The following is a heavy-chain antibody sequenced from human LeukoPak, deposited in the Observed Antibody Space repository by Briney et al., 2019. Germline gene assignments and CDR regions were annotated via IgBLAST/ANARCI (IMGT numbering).Heavy chain of an antibody. CDR3: ASGTNAYYYDSSGYYPDAFGI. CDR2: IYPTGSP. J-gene: IGHJ3*02. V-gene: IGHV4-4*07. CDR1: GGSISPYY. D-gene: IGHD3-22*01. Sequence: PSETLSLTCTVSGGSISPYYWSWIRQPAGKGLEWIGRIYPTGSPNYNPSLKSRVTISLDKSKNQFSLKLSSVTAADTAVYYCASGTNAYYYDSSGYYPDAFGIWGQGTMVTVSS.